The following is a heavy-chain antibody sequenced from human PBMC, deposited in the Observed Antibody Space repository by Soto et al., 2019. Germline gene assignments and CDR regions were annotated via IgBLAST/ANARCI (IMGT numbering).Heavy chain of an antibody. V-gene: IGHV4-39*01. Sequence: QLQLQESGPGLVKPSETLSLTCTVSGGSISSSSYYWGWIRQPPGKGLEWIGSIYYSGSTYYNPPLKSRVTISLDTSQHQSSLKLSSVTAADTAVSNCATTPPYGDYATSYSYGMDVWGQGTTVTVSS. CDR1: GGSISSSSYY. CDR3: ATTPPYGDYATSYSYGMDV. D-gene: IGHD4-17*01. J-gene: IGHJ6*02. CDR2: IYYSGST.